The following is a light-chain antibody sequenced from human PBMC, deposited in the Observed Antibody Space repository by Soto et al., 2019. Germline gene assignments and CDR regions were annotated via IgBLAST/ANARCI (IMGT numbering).Light chain of an antibody. CDR2: EVN. J-gene: IGLJ3*02. CDR3: TSYAATNTWV. Sequence: QSALTQPPSASGAPGQSVTLSCTGTGSEVGGYNFVSWYQQHPGKAPKLIISEVNKRPSGVPDRFSASKSGNTASLTVSGLQTEDEADYYCTSYAATNTWVFGGGTKLTVL. V-gene: IGLV2-8*01. CDR1: GSEVGGYNF.